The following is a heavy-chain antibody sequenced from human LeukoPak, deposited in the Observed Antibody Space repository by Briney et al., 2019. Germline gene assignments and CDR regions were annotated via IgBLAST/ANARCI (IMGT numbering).Heavy chain of an antibody. CDR3: AKAKYSPVRSMLEPAYYFDF. CDR2: ISGSGSGT. Sequence: GGSLRLSCAASGFTFSSYAMSWVRQAPGEGLQWVSGISGSGSGTYYAASVRGRFTISRDNSKNTLYLQMNRLRAEDTAVYLCAKAKYSPVRSMLEPAYYFDFWGPGTLVTVSS. CDR1: GFTFSSYA. D-gene: IGHD2-15*01. J-gene: IGHJ4*02. V-gene: IGHV3-23*01.